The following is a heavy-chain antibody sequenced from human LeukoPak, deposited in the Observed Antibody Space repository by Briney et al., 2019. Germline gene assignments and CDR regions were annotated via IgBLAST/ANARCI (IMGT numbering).Heavy chain of an antibody. J-gene: IGHJ5*02. V-gene: IGHV3-66*02. D-gene: IGHD6-19*01. CDR2: IYSGGST. CDR3: ARDPYSSGWYRWFDP. Sequence: GGSLRLSCAASGFTITNNYISWVRLAPGKGLEWVSVIYSGGSTYYGDSVKGRFTMSRDDSKNTLYLQMNSLRVEDTAVYYCARDPYSSGWYRWFDPWGQGTLVTVSS. CDR1: GFTITNNY.